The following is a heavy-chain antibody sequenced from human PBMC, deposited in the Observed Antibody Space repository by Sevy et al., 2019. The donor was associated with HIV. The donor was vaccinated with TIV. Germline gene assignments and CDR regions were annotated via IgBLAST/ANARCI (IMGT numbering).Heavy chain of an antibody. Sequence: GESLKISCKGSGYSFTDYWIGWVRQKPGKGLEWMGIIYPGDSDTIYSPSFQGQVTISVGNSTSTAYLQWSSLKTSDTAIFYWARGARGTLPSYYYYTLNIWGQGTTVTVSS. CDR1: GYSFTDYW. CDR3: ARGARGTLPSYYYYTLNI. V-gene: IGHV5-51*01. J-gene: IGHJ6*02. D-gene: IGHD3-16*01. CDR2: IYPGDSDT.